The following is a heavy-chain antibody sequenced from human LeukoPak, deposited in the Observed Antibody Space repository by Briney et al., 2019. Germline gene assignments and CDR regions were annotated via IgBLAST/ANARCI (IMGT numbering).Heavy chain of an antibody. CDR3: ARGGNYLYYYFDN. CDR2: INQDASEK. CDR1: GLTFSGYW. D-gene: IGHD1-7*01. Sequence: GGSLRLSCAVTGLTFSGYWVTWVRQAPGKGLEWVANINQDASEKYYVESVKGRFAISRDNAKNSLYLQMNSLRAEDTAVYYCARGGNYLYYYFDNWGQGTLVTVSS. J-gene: IGHJ4*02. V-gene: IGHV3-7*01.